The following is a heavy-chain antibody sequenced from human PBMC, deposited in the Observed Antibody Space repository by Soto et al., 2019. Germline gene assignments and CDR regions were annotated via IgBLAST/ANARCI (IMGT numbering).Heavy chain of an antibody. J-gene: IGHJ4*02. CDR2: TFPIFDRG. V-gene: IGHV1-69*05. Sequence: SVKVSCKASGCTFSSYPITWVRQAPGQGLEWMGGTFPIFDRGNYAQKFQGRLTITTDKSTNTAYMELSSLRSEDTAVYYCARRDTSGYIRYFESWGQGTRVIVSS. CDR3: ARRDTSGYIRYFES. CDR1: GCTFSSYP. D-gene: IGHD3-22*01.